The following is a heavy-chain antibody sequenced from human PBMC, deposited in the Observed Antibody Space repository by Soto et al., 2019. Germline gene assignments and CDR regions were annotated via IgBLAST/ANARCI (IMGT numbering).Heavy chain of an antibody. D-gene: IGHD1-26*01. Sequence: VGSLRLSCAASGFTFSSYAMSWVRQAPGKGLEWVSAISGSGGSTYYADSVKGRFTISRDNSKNTLYLQMNSLRAEDTAVYYCASRGPGRIGTFDYWGQGTLVTVSS. V-gene: IGHV3-23*01. CDR3: ASRGPGRIGTFDY. CDR1: GFTFSSYA. CDR2: ISGSGGST. J-gene: IGHJ4*02.